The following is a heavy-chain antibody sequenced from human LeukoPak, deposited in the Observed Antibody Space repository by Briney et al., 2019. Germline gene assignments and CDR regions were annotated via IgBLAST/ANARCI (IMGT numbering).Heavy chain of an antibody. CDR2: ISGSGGST. D-gene: IGHD3-10*01. Sequence: GRSLRLSCAASGFTFSSYAMSWVRQAPGKGLEWVSAISGSGGSTYYADSVKGRFTISRDNSKNTLYLQMNSLRAEDTAVYYCAKGEYYYGSGRKPQFDYWGQGTLVTVSS. CDR3: AKGEYYYGSGRKPQFDY. CDR1: GFTFSSYA. V-gene: IGHV3-23*01. J-gene: IGHJ4*02.